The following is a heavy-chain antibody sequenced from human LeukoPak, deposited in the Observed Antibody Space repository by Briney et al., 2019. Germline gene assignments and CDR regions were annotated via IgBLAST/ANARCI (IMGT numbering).Heavy chain of an antibody. J-gene: IGHJ3*02. CDR3: AREFQNSFDI. Sequence: PGGSLRLFCAASGFTFSSYEMNWLRQAPGKGLEWVSYISSRGSTIYYSDSVKGRFTFSRDNAKNSLYLQMNSLRAEDTGIYYCAREFQNSFDIWGQGTMVTVSS. V-gene: IGHV3-48*03. CDR2: ISSRGSTI. D-gene: IGHD2/OR15-2a*01. CDR1: GFTFSSYE.